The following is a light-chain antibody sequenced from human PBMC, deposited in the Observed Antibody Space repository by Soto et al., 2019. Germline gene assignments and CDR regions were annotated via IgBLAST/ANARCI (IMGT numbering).Light chain of an antibody. Sequence: QSVLTQPPSVSGAPGQRVTISCTGSSSNIGAGYDVHWYQQLPGTAPKLLIYGNSNRPSGVPARFSGSKSGTSASLASTGLKAEDVAGYYCQPFVSRVSGPHVFGAGTKLTVL. CDR3: QPFVSRVSGPHV. V-gene: IGLV1-40*01. CDR2: GNS. CDR1: SSNIGAGYD. J-gene: IGLJ1*01.